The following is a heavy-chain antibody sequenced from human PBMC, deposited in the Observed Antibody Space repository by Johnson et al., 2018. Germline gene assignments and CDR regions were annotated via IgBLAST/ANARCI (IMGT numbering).Heavy chain of an antibody. V-gene: IGHV3-13*04. D-gene: IGHD6-13*01. CDR2: IGSAGDT. CDR1: GFTLSYYD. CDR3: VRSNIALASMDV. Sequence: VQLVESGGGLVQPGGSLRLSCAASGFTLSYYDMHWVRQVTGKGLEWVSAIGSAGDTYYEGSVKGRFNFSRESAKNSLYPQMNSLRVGDTAVYYCVRSNIALASMDVWGKGTTVTVS. J-gene: IGHJ6*03.